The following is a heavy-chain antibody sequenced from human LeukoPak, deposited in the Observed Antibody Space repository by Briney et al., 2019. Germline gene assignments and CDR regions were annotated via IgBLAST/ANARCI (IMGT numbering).Heavy chain of an antibody. CDR3: ARSKYYYGSGSYPDY. V-gene: IGHV1-2*06. D-gene: IGHD3-10*01. J-gene: IGHJ4*02. CDR2: INPNSGGT. CDR1: GYTFTGYY. Sequence: ASVKVSCKASGYTFTGYYMHWVRQAPGQGLEWMGRINPNSGGTNYAQKFQGRVTITRDTSASTAYMELSSLRSEDTAVYYCARSKYYYGSGSYPDYWGQGTLVTVSS.